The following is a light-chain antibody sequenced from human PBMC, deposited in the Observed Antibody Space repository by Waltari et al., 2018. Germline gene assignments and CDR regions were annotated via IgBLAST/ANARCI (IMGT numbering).Light chain of an antibody. Sequence: SALTQPASMSGYPGQSITISCTGTNRDIGLYDYVSWYQQHPGKAPKLIISDVSKRPSGVPARFSSSVSGYTASLTISGLQAEDEADYYCSSYTATDTYVFGSGTTVIVL. CDR2: DVS. CDR1: NRDIGLYDY. V-gene: IGLV2-14*03. J-gene: IGLJ1*01. CDR3: SSYTATDTYV.